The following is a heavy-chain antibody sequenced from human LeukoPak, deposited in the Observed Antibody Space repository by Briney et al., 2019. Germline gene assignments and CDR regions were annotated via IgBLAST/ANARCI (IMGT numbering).Heavy chain of an antibody. CDR2: MYYSGST. D-gene: IGHD3-16*01. J-gene: IGHJ6*03. CDR1: GGSISSSSYY. CDR3: ARVIYDYAREAYYYYYMDV. Sequence: SETLSLTCIVSGGSISSSSYYWGWIRQTPGKGLEWIGSMYYSGSTYYNPSLKSRVTISVDTSKNQFSLKLSSVTAADTAVYYCARVIYDYAREAYYYYYMDVWGKGTTVTISS. V-gene: IGHV4-39*07.